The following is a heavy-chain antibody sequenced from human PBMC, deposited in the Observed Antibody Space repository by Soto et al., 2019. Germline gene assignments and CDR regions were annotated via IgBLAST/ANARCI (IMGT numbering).Heavy chain of an antibody. Sequence: PGGALRLSCAASGVTFSSDVISWVRQSLGKRLEWVSAISRSGATTYTADSPKRRFTPPTDKSTSTLYLQMNSLRAQDTPVYYFAKVDGQWLVPGTGPAVWGKESTVPVSS. CDR2: ISRSGATT. D-gene: IGHD6-19*01. J-gene: IGHJ6*04. CDR1: GVTFSSDV. V-gene: IGHV3-23*01. CDR3: AKVDGQWLVPGTGPAV.